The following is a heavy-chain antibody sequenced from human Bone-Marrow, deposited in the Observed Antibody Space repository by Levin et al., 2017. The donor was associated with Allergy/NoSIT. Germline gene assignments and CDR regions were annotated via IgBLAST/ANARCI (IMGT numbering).Heavy chain of an antibody. D-gene: IGHD3-3*01. CDR2: GSYSGST. Sequence: SETLSLTCSVSGDSISDFYWSWIRQPPGKGLEWIGWGSYSGSTNYNPSLKSRVAISVDPYKNQLSLKVRSVTAADTAVYSCARNYDFWSGYRTPLGMDVWGQGTTVTVSS. CDR3: ARNYDFWSGYRTPLGMDV. J-gene: IGHJ6*02. V-gene: IGHV4-59*08. CDR1: GDSISDFY.